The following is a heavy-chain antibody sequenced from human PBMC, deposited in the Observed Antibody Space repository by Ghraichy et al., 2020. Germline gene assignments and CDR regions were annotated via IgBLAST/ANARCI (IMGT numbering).Heavy chain of an antibody. Sequence: GSLNISCAVSGGSISSSNWWSWVRQPPGKGLEWIGEIYHSGSTNYNPSLKSRVTISVDKSKNQFSLKLSSVTAADTAVYYCAGRGYSGHDAFDIWGQGTMVTVSS. CDR1: GGSISSSNW. J-gene: IGHJ3*02. CDR3: AGRGYSGHDAFDI. V-gene: IGHV4-4*02. D-gene: IGHD5-12*01. CDR2: IYHSGST.